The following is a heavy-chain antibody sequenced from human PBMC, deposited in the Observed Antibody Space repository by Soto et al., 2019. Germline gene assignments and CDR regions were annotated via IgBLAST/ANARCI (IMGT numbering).Heavy chain of an antibody. D-gene: IGHD5-12*01. CDR3: AREMATIRGVYFDY. Sequence: ASVKVSCKASGYIFTSYYMHWVRQAPGQGPEWMGIIDPITGSPKYAQKFQGRVSMTRDTSTNTVYMDLSSLKSEDTAVYYCAREMATIRGVYFDYWRQGTQVTVSS. V-gene: IGHV1-46*01. CDR1: GYIFTSYY. CDR2: IDPITGSP. J-gene: IGHJ4*02.